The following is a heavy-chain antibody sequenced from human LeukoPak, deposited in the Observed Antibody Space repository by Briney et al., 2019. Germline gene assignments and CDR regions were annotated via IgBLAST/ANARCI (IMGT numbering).Heavy chain of an antibody. CDR1: GFTFSNAW. Sequence: GGSLRLSCAASGFTFSNAWMSWVRQAPGKGLEWVGRIKSKTDGGTTDYAAPVKCIFTISRDDSKNTLYLQMNSLKTEDTAVYYCTLRYFDSSIDAFDIWGQGTMVTVSS. CDR2: IKSKTDGGTT. J-gene: IGHJ3*02. CDR3: TLRYFDSSIDAFDI. V-gene: IGHV3-15*01. D-gene: IGHD3-22*01.